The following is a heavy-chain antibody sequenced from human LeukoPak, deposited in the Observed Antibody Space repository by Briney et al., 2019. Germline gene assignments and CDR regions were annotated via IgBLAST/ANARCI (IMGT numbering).Heavy chain of an antibody. CDR2: INHSGST. J-gene: IGHJ4*02. CDR3: ARDNIGVVTAIRSVYFDY. D-gene: IGHD2-21*02. V-gene: IGHV4-34*01. Sequence: GSLRLSCAASGFTFSSYEMNWVRQAPGKGLEWIGEINHSGSTNYNPSLKSRVTISVDTSKNQFSLKLSSVTAADTAVYYCARDNIGVVTAIRSVYFDYWGQGTLVTVSS. CDR1: GFTFSSYE.